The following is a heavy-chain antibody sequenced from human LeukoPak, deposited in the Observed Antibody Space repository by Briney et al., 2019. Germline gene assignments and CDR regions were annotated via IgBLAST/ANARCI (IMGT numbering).Heavy chain of an antibody. CDR1: GYTFTSYD. Sequence: GASVKVSCKASGYTFTSYDINWVRQATGQGLEWMGWMNPNSGNTGYAQKFQSRVTITSNTSISTAYMELSSLTSEDTAVYYCARAQGAMDLDYWGQGTLVTVSS. CDR2: MNPNSGNT. D-gene: IGHD5-18*01. CDR3: ARAQGAMDLDY. V-gene: IGHV1-8*01. J-gene: IGHJ4*02.